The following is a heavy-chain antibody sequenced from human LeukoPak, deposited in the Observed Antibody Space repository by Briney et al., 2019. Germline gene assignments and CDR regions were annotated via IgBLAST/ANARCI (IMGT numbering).Heavy chain of an antibody. V-gene: IGHV3-30-3*01. CDR2: ISYDGSNK. CDR1: GFTFSSYA. CDR3: ARSRVVRGVTPYGMDV. D-gene: IGHD3-10*01. Sequence: GGSLRLSCAASGFTFSSYAMHWVRQAPGKGLEWVAAISYDGSNKYYADSVKGRFTISRDNSKNTLYLQMNSLRAEDTAVYYCARSRVVRGVTPYGMDVWGQGTTVTVSS. J-gene: IGHJ6*02.